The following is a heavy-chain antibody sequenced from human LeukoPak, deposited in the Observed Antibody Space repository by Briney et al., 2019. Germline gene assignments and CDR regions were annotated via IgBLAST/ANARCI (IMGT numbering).Heavy chain of an antibody. CDR2: ISYDGSNK. D-gene: IGHD4-17*01. CDR3: ARSVADGLTVTDFDY. Sequence: GRSLRLSCAASGFTFSSYAMHWVRQAPGKGLEGVAVISYDGSNKYYADSVKGRFTISRDNSKNTLYLQMNSLRAEDTAVYYCARSVADGLTVTDFDYWGQGTLVTVSS. V-gene: IGHV3-30-3*01. CDR1: GFTFSSYA. J-gene: IGHJ4*02.